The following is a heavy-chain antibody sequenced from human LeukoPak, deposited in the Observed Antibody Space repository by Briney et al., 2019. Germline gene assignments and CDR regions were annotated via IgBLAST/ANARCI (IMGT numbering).Heavy chain of an antibody. D-gene: IGHD6-13*01. CDR1: GFTVSSNY. J-gene: IGHJ3*02. CDR3: ARDLTIAAAPTDAFDI. Sequence: GGSLRLSCAASGFTVSSNYMSWVRQAPGNGLEWVSVIYSGDSTYYADSVKGRFTISRDNSKNTLYLQMNSLRAEDTAVYYCARDLTIAAAPTDAFDIWGQGTMVTVSS. CDR2: IYSGDST. V-gene: IGHV3-53*01.